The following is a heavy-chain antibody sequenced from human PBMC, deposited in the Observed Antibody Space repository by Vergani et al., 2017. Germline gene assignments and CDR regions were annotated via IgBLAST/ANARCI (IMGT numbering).Heavy chain of an antibody. J-gene: IGHJ5*02. CDR1: GYTFTSYY. V-gene: IGHV1-46*01. CDR3: ARAPPDYYDSSGYTVDP. Sequence: QVQLVQSGAAVKKPGASVKVSCKASGYTFTSYYMHWVRQAPGQGLEWMGIINPSGGSTSYAQKFQGRVTMTRATPTSTVYMELSSLRSEDTAVYYCARAPPDYYDSSGYTVDPWGQGTLVTVSS. CDR2: INPSGGST. D-gene: IGHD3-22*01.